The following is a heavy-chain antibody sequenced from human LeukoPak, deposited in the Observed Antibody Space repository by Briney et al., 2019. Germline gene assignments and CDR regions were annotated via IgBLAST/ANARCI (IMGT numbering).Heavy chain of an antibody. V-gene: IGHV1-46*01. J-gene: IGHJ6*02. CDR1: GYTFTSYY. Sequence: ASVKVSCKASGYTFTSYYMHWVRRAPGQGLHWVGIINPSAGSTTYAQKFQGRVTMTRDTSTSTVYMELSSLRSEDTAVYYCARDFQGYYYYGMDVWGQGTTVTVS. CDR2: INPSAGST. CDR3: ARDFQGYYYYGMDV.